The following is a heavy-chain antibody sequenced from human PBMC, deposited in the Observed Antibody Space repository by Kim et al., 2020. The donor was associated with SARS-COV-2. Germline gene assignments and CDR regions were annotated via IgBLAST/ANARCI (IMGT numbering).Heavy chain of an antibody. J-gene: IGHJ4*02. V-gene: IGHV4-34*01. D-gene: IGHD2-2*01. CDR3: ARGHSTSGYDY. CDR2: T. Sequence: TSDNPSLQGRVPLSVATSNNQFSLRLSSVTAADTAIYYCARGHSTSGYDYWGQGALVTVSS.